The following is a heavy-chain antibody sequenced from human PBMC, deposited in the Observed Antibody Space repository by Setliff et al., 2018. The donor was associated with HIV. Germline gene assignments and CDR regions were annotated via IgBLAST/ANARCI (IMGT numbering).Heavy chain of an antibody. Sequence: SETLSLTCAVYGGSLSGYYWSWIRQPPGKGLEWPGEINHSGSTNYNMSLWSRVTISLDASRNQFSLELISVTAADTAVYYCARGPGTTSIDYWAQGTRVTVSS. CDR1: GGSLSGYY. CDR3: ARGPGTTSIDY. CDR2: INHSGST. J-gene: IGHJ4*02. D-gene: IGHD1-26*01. V-gene: IGHV4-34*01.